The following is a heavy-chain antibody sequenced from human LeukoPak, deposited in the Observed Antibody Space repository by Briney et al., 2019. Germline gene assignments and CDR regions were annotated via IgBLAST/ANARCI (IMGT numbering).Heavy chain of an antibody. V-gene: IGHV1-46*01. CDR2: INPSGGST. J-gene: IGHJ2*01. CDR1: GYTFTSYY. Sequence: ASVKVSCKASGYTFTSYYMHWVRQAPGQGLEWMGIINPSGGSTSYAQKFQGRVTMTRDTSTSTVYMELSSLRSEDTAVHYCARTGIAGNWYFDLWGRGTLVTVSS. D-gene: IGHD6-13*01. CDR3: ARTGIAGNWYFDL.